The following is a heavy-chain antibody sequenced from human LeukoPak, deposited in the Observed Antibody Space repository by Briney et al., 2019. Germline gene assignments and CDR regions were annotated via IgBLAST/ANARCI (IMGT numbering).Heavy chain of an antibody. V-gene: IGHV1-18*01. D-gene: IGHD1-26*01. CDR2: ISAYNGNT. CDR1: GYTFTSYG. CDR3: ARDSSGSYLAFDF. J-gene: IGHJ4*02. Sequence: ASVKVSCKASGYTFTSYGISWVRQAPGQGLEWMGWISAYNGNTNYAQKLQGRVTMTTDTSTSTAYMGLSSLSSDDTAVYYCARDSSGSYLAFDFWGQGTLVTVSS.